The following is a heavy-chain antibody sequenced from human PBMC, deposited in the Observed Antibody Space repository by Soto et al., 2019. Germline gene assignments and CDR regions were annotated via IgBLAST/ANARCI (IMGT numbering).Heavy chain of an antibody. D-gene: IGHD5-12*01. J-gene: IGHJ4*02. Sequence: QVQLVESGGGVVQPGRSLRLSCAASGFTFSNFGMHWVRQAPVKGLEWVAVISYDGNTKYYADSVKGRFTISRDNSKNSLYLQMVSLRAEDTAVYYCTSQVATGDWGQGTLVTVSS. CDR1: GFTFSNFG. CDR2: ISYDGNTK. V-gene: IGHV3-30*03. CDR3: TSQVATGD.